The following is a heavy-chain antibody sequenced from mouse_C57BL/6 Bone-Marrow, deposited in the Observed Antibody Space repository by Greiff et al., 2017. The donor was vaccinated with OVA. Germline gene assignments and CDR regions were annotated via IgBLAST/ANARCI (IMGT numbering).Heavy chain of an antibody. V-gene: IGHV14-4*01. CDR2: IDPENGDT. CDR3: TVHPMDY. J-gene: IGHJ4*01. CDR1: GFTIKDDY. Sequence: EVQLQQSGAELVRPGASVKLSCTASGFTIKDDYMHWVKQRPEQGLEWIGWIDPENGDTEYASKFQGKATITADKSSNTAYLQLSSLTSEDTAVYYCTVHPMDYWGQGTSVTVSS.